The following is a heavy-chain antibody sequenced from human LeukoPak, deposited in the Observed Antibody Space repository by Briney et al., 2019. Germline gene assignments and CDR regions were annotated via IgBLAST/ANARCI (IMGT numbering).Heavy chain of an antibody. CDR2: FDPEDGET. D-gene: IGHD3-10*01. CDR1: GYTLTELS. J-gene: IGHJ5*02. CDR3: ATSYYGSGSSNWFDP. V-gene: IGHV1-24*01. Sequence: GASVKVSCKVSGYTLTELSMHWVRQAPGKGLEWMGGFDPEDGETIYAQKFQGRVTMTEDTSTDTAYMELSSLRSEDTAVYYCATSYYGSGSSNWFDPWGQGTLVTVCS.